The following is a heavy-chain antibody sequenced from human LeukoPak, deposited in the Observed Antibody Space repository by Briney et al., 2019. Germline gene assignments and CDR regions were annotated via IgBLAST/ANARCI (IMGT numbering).Heavy chain of an antibody. J-gene: IGHJ3*02. V-gene: IGHV3-48*01. CDR3: ARDPGYSSSWYPDAFDI. D-gene: IGHD6-13*01. CDR1: GFTFSSYS. Sequence: GGSLRLSCAASGFTFSSYSMNWVRQAPGKGLELVSYISSSSSTIYSADSVKGRFTISRDNAKNSLYLQMNSLRAEDTAVYYCARDPGYSSSWYPDAFDIWGQGTMVTVSS. CDR2: ISSSSSTI.